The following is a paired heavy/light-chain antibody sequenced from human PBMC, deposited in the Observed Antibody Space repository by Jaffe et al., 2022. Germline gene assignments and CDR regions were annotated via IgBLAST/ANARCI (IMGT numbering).Heavy chain of an antibody. V-gene: IGHV2-26*01. CDR3: ARVNHGGDIVRRPVGVIDP. CDR1: GFSLSNARMG. CDR2: IFSNDEK. J-gene: IGHJ5*02. D-gene: IGHD2-15*01. Sequence: QVTLKESGPVLVKPTETLTLTCTVSGFSLSNARMGVSWIRQPPGKALEWLAHIFSNDEKSYSTSLKSRLTISKDTSKSQVVLTMTNMDPVDTATYYCARVNHGGDIVRRPVGVIDPWGQGTLVTVSS.
Light chain of an antibody. CDR1: ALPKQY. CDR3: QSADSSGTFVV. J-gene: IGLJ2*01. CDR2: KDS. Sequence: SYELTQPPSVSVSPGQTARITCSGDALPKQYAYWYQQKPGQAPVLVIYKDSERPSGIPERFSGSSSGTTVTLTISGVQAEDEADYYCQSADSSGTFVVFGGGTKLTVL. V-gene: IGLV3-25*03.